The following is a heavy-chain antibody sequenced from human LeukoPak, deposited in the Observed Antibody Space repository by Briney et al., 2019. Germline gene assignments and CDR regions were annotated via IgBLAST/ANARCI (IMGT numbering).Heavy chain of an antibody. CDR2: IKQDGSEK. CDR1: GFTFSSYS. J-gene: IGHJ4*02. V-gene: IGHV3-7*01. Sequence: PGRSLRLSCAASGFTFSSYSMSWVRQAPGKGLEWVANIKQDGSEKYYVDSVKGRFTISRDNAKNSLYLQMNSLRAEDTAVYYCARDRGLRTNYWGQGTLVTVSS. CDR3: ARDRGLRTNY. D-gene: IGHD1-7*01.